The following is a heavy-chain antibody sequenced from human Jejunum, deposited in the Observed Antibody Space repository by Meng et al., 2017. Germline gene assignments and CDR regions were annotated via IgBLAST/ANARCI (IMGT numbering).Heavy chain of an antibody. CDR1: GDSVSSNSVA. CDR2: TYYRSKWYN. V-gene: IGHV6-1*01. CDR3: ARQYMGAFDY. D-gene: IGHD3-16*01. J-gene: IGHJ4*02. Sequence: SQTLSLTCALSGDSVSSNSVAWNWIRQSPSRGLEWLGKTYYRSKWYNDYAVSVKSRMTVNPDTSKNQFSLQLNSVTPEDTAVYYCARQYMGAFDYWGQGTLVTVSS.